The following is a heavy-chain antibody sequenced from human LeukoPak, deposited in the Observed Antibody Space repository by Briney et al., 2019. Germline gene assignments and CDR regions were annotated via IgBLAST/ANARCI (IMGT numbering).Heavy chain of an antibody. CDR2: INHSGST. V-gene: IGHV4-34*01. J-gene: IGHJ6*03. CDR1: GGSFSGYY. D-gene: IGHD5-18*01. CDR3: ARGIQLWFRLYYYYYMDV. Sequence: PSETLSLTCAVYGGSFSGYYWSWIRQPPGKGLEWIGEINHSGSTNYNPSLKSRVTISVDTSKNQFSLKLSSVTAADTAVYYCARGIQLWFRLYYYYYMDVWGKGTTVTVSS.